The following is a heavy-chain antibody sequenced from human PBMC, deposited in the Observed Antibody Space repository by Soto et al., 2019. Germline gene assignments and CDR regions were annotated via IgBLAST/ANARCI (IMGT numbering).Heavy chain of an antibody. Sequence: HPGGSLRLSCAASGFTFRSHAMSWVRQAPGKGLEWVLGISGGGGTTYYPESVKGRFTISRDNSKNTLFLQMNSLRAEDTAVYYCARASVVTSRSYYYYGMDVWGQGTTVTVSS. CDR3: ARASVVTSRSYYYYGMDV. J-gene: IGHJ6*02. CDR1: GFTFRSHA. V-gene: IGHV3-23*01. D-gene: IGHD2-21*02. CDR2: ISGGGGTT.